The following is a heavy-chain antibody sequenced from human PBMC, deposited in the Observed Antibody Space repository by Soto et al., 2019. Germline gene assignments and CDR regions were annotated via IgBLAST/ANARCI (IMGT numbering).Heavy chain of an antibody. CDR1: GGSISSGGYY. CDR2: IYYSGST. D-gene: IGHD2-8*01. V-gene: IGHV4-31*03. J-gene: IGHJ5*02. Sequence: QVQLQESGPGLVKPSQTLSLTCTVSGGSISSGGYYWSWIRQHPVKGLEWIGYIYYSGSTYYNPYLKSRVTISGDTSKNQFSLKLSSVTAADTAVYYCARVIVPPGWFDPCGQGTLVTVSS. CDR3: ARVIVPPGWFDP.